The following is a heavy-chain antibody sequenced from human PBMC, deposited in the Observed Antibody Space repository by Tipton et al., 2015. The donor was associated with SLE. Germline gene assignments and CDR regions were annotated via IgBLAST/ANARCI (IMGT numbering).Heavy chain of an antibody. V-gene: IGHV4-59*10. Sequence: SLTCAVYGGTFSGYYWSWIRQPAGKGLEWIGRIYTSGSTNYNPSLKSRVTMSVDTSENQISLKLSSVTAADTAVYYCARWDHYDSVYFDYWGQGPLVTVSS. J-gene: IGHJ4*02. CDR3: ARWDHYDSVYFDY. CDR2: IYTSGST. CDR1: GGTFSGYY. D-gene: IGHD3-22*01.